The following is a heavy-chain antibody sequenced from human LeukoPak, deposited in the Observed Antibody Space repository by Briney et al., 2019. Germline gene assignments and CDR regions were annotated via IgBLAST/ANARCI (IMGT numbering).Heavy chain of an antibody. CDR3: AKELTAERTPGVDS. CDR2: ISGSGDTT. V-gene: IGHV3-23*01. Sequence: GGSLRLSCTASGFTFSSYSMSWVRQGPGTGLEWVSAISGSGDTTFYADSVKGRFTISRDNSKKTLYLQVNSLRAEDTAVYFCAKELTAERTPGVDSWGQGTLVTVSS. CDR1: GFTFSSYS. D-gene: IGHD2-21*02. J-gene: IGHJ4*02.